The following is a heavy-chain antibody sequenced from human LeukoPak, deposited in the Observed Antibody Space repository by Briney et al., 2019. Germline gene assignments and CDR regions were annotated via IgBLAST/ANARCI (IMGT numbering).Heavy chain of an antibody. V-gene: IGHV3-23*01. Sequence: PGGSLRLSCAASGFTFSSYGMSWVRQAPGKGLEWVSAISGSGGSTYYADSVKGRFTISRDNSKNTLYLQMNSLRAEDTAVYYCAKDQIDVLLWFGELLFDDYWGQGTLVTVSS. J-gene: IGHJ4*02. CDR2: ISGSGGST. D-gene: IGHD3-10*01. CDR3: AKDQIDVLLWFGELLFDDY. CDR1: GFTFSSYG.